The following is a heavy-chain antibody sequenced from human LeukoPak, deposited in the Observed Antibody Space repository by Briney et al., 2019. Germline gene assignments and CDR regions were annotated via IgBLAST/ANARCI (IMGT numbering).Heavy chain of an antibody. CDR1: GGSITSGNYY. CDR2: IHTSGST. Sequence: SQTLSLTCTVSGGSITSGNYYWSWIRQPAKKGLEWIGRIHTSGSTNYNPSLESRVTISMDTSRSQFSLNLSYVTAADTAVYYCARDARDGYNYPYFDHWGQGTLVTVFS. J-gene: IGHJ4*02. D-gene: IGHD5-24*01. CDR3: ARDARDGYNYPYFDH. V-gene: IGHV4-61*02.